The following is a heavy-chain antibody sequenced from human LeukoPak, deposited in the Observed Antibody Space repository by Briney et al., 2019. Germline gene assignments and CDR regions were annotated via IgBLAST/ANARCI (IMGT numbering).Heavy chain of an antibody. J-gene: IGHJ5*02. D-gene: IGHD3-10*01. V-gene: IGHV1-69*05. CDR1: GYTFTSYG. CDR3: ARDLGYYYGSGIHDWFDP. Sequence: GASVKVSCKASGYTFTSYGISWVRQAPGQGLEWMGGIIPIFGTANYAQKFQGRVTITTDGSTSTAYMELSSLRSEDTAVYYCARDLGYYYGSGIHDWFDPWGQGTLVTVSS. CDR2: IIPIFGTA.